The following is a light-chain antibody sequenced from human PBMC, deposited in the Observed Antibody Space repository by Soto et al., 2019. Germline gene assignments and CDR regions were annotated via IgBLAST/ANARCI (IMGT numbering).Light chain of an antibody. J-gene: IGKJ2*01. CDR1: QSVSSN. Sequence: EIVMTQSPATLSVSPGETVNLSCRASQSVSSNFVWYRQKPGQAPTLVIYRASTRATGIPARFSGSGSGTEFTLTISGLQSEDFAVYYCQQYNKWPYTFGQGTKLEIK. V-gene: IGKV3-15*01. CDR2: RAS. CDR3: QQYNKWPYT.